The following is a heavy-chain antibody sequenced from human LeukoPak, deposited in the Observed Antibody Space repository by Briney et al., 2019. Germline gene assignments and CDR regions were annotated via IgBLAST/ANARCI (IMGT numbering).Heavy chain of an antibody. CDR3: ARWIAVAGSRYYFDY. V-gene: IGHV4-34*01. CDR1: GGSFSGYY. Sequence: PSETLSLTCAVSGGSFSGYYWSWIRQPPGKGLEWMGEINHSGSTNYNPPLKRRVTISVDTSKNQFSLKLSSVTAADTAEYYCARWIAVAGSRYYFDYWGQGTLITVSS. D-gene: IGHD6-19*01. J-gene: IGHJ4*02. CDR2: INHSGST.